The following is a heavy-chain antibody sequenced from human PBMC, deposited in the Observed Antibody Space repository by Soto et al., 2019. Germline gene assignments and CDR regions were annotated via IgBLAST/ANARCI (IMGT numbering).Heavy chain of an antibody. CDR1: GFTFSSYS. Sequence: PGGSLRLSCAASGFTFSSYSMNWVRQAPGKGLEWVSSISSSSSSYIYYADSVKGRFTISRDNAKNSLYLQMNSLRAEDTAVYYCARDSSEVYDFWSGYYQPGYYYYYGMDVWGQGTTVTVSS. D-gene: IGHD3-3*01. CDR3: ARDSSEVYDFWSGYYQPGYYYYYGMDV. CDR2: ISSSSSSYI. V-gene: IGHV3-21*01. J-gene: IGHJ6*02.